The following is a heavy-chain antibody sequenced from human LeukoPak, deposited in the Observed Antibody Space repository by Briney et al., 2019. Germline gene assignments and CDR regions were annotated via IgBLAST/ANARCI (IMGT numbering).Heavy chain of an antibody. V-gene: IGHV4-4*02. CDR3: ARNTRLRQHFDY. CDR2: IYHSGST. Sequence: SETLSLTCAASGGSISSSNWWSWVRQPPGKGLEWIGEIYHSGSTNHNPSLKSRVTISVDKSKNQFSLKLSSVTAADTAVYYCARNTRLRQHFDYWGQGTLVTVSS. D-gene: IGHD3-16*01. J-gene: IGHJ4*02. CDR1: GGSISSSNW.